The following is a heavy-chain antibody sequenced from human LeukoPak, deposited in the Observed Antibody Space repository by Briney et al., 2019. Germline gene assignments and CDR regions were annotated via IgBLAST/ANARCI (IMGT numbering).Heavy chain of an antibody. CDR2: ISSSGGST. CDR1: GFTFSNYA. CDR3: AKADSDTLYRNAFDI. D-gene: IGHD3-22*01. J-gene: IGHJ3*02. Sequence: GGSLRLSCAASGFTFSNYAMNWVRQAPGKGLEWVSGISSSGGSTFYADPVKGRFTISRDNSKNTLSLQMNYLRVDDTAVFYCAKADSDTLYRNAFDIWGLGTMVTVSS. V-gene: IGHV3-23*01.